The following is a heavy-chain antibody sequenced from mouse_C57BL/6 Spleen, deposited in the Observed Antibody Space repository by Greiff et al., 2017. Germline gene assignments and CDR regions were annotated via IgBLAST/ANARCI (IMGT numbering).Heavy chain of an antibody. J-gene: IGHJ2*01. V-gene: IGHV10-1*01. CDR1: GFSFNTYA. Sequence: DVMLVESGGGLVQPKGSLKLSCAASGFSFNTYAMNWVRQAPGKGLEWVARIRSKSNNYATYYADSVKDRFTISRDDSESMLYLQMNNLKTEDTAMYYCVRQDYYGDFDYWGQGTTLTVSS. CDR3: VRQDYYGDFDY. D-gene: IGHD1-1*01. CDR2: IRSKSNNYAT.